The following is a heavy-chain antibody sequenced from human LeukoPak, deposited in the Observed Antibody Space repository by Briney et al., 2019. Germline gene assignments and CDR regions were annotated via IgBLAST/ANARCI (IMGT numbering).Heavy chain of an antibody. J-gene: IGHJ5*02. Sequence: SETLSLTCTVSGGSISSYYWSWIRQPPGKGLEWIGYIYYSGSTNYNPSLKSRVTISVDTSKNQFSLKLSSVTAADTAVYYCARDLRDYYDSSGYAFDPWGQGTLVTVSS. D-gene: IGHD3-22*01. CDR3: ARDLRDYYDSSGYAFDP. V-gene: IGHV4-59*01. CDR2: IYYSGST. CDR1: GGSISSYY.